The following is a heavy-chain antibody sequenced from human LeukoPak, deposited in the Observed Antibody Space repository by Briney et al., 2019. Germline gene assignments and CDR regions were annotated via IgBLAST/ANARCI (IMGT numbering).Heavy chain of an antibody. Sequence: ASVKVSCKASGYTFTGYYMHWVRQAPGQGLEWMGWISAYNGNTNYAQKLQGRVTMTTDTSTSTAYMELRSLRSDDTAVYYCARRVAAAGYFDYWGQGTLVTVSS. V-gene: IGHV1-18*04. CDR1: GYTFTGYY. J-gene: IGHJ4*02. D-gene: IGHD6-13*01. CDR3: ARRVAAAGYFDY. CDR2: ISAYNGNT.